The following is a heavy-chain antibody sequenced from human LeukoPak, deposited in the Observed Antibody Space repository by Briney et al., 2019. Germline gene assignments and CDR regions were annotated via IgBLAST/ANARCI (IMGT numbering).Heavy chain of an antibody. CDR2: ISSSGSTT. CDR3: ARDSPDYSIGYYYYGMDG. CDR1: GLTFSDYY. J-gene: IGHJ6*02. Sequence: GGSLRLSCAASGLTFSDYYMSWIRQAPGKGLEWVSYISSSGSTTHYADSVKGRFTISRDNAKNSLYLQMNSLRAEDTAVYYCARDSPDYSIGYYYYGMDGWGQGTTVTVSS. V-gene: IGHV3-11*01. D-gene: IGHD4-11*01.